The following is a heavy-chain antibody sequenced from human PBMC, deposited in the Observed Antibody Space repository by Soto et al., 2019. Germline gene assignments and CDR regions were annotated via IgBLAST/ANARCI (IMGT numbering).Heavy chain of an antibody. CDR2: IYYTGST. Sequence: TLSLTCTVSGGSISSGGYYWSWIRQHPGKGLEWIGYIYYTGSTYYNPSLKSRVTISVDTSKNQFSLKLSSVTAAATAVYYCASAGPGYYYYGMDVWGQGTTVTVSS. V-gene: IGHV4-31*03. CDR3: ASAGPGYYYYGMDV. J-gene: IGHJ6*02. D-gene: IGHD3-10*01. CDR1: GGSISSGGYY.